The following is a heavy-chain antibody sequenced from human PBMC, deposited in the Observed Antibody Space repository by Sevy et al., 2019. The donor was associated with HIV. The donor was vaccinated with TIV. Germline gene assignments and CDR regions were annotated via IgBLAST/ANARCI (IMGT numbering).Heavy chain of an antibody. CDR2: ILYDGSNK. V-gene: IGHV3-30*18. Sequence: GGSLRLSCAASGFTFSSYGMHWVRQAPGKGLEWVAVILYDGSNKYYADSVKGRFTISRDNSKNTLYLQMNSLRAEDTAVYYCGKDFRRAFYYFDYWGQGTLVTVSS. CDR1: GFTFSSYG. CDR3: GKDFRRAFYYFDY. J-gene: IGHJ4*02. D-gene: IGHD3-10*01.